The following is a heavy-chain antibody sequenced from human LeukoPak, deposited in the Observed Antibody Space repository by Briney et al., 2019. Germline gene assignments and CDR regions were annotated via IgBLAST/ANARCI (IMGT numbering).Heavy chain of an antibody. CDR1: GGSISSVSYY. CDR2: IYTSGST. CDR3: AWGDPRHPLNWFDP. Sequence: PSETLSLTCTVSGGSISSVSYYWGWIRQPAGKGLEWIGRIYTSGSTNYNPSLKSRVTISVDTSKNQFSLKLSSVPAADTAAYYCAWGDPRHPLNWFDPWGQGTLVTVSS. V-gene: IGHV4-61*02. D-gene: IGHD3-16*01. J-gene: IGHJ5*02.